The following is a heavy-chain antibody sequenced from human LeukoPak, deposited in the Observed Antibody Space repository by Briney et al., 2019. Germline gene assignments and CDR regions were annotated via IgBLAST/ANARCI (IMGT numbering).Heavy chain of an antibody. J-gene: IGHJ6*03. D-gene: IGHD3-3*01. Sequence: GGSLRLSCAASEFTFSAYGMQWVRQAPGKGLEWVAFIRYDGSNKYSADSVKGRFTIARDNSKNTLYLQMNSLRAEDTAVYYCAKDAQYYDFWSGWNNTYYYYMDVWGKGTTVTVSS. CDR1: EFTFSAYG. V-gene: IGHV3-30*02. CDR2: IRYDGSNK. CDR3: AKDAQYYDFWSGWNNTYYYYMDV.